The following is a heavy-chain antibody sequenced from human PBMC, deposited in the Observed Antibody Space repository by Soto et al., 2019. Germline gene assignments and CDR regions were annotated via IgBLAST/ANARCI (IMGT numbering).Heavy chain of an antibody. Sequence: QVQLQESGPGLVKPSQTLSLSCSVSRAFINSGGFYYSWIRQPPGKGLEWLGYIFHSGSTLYNPSLRGRLTLSADTSRNPVSLYLTSVTAADTAVYYCVRGGIAGHWFDPWGQGILVTVSS. CDR3: VRGGIAGHWFDP. V-gene: IGHV4-31*03. D-gene: IGHD2-15*01. CDR2: IFHSGST. CDR1: RAFINSGGFY. J-gene: IGHJ5*02.